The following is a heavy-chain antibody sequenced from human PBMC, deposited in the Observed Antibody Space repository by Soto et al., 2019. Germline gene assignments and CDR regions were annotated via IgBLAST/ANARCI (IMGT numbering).Heavy chain of an antibody. V-gene: IGHV3-30*18. CDR1: GFTFSSYG. J-gene: IGHJ3*02. D-gene: IGHD6-19*01. CDR3: AKDRGIAVAGNIPRIDAFDI. CDR2: ISYDGSNK. Sequence: GGSLRLSCAASGFTFSSYGMHWVRQAPGKGLEWVAVISYDGSNKYYADSVKGRFTISRDNSKNTLYLQMNSLRAEDTAVYYCAKDRGIAVAGNIPRIDAFDIWGQGTMVTVSS.